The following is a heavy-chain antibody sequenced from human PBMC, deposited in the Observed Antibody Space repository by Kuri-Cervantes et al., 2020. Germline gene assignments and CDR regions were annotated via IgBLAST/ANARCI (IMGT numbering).Heavy chain of an antibody. CDR1: GGSISSYY. CDR2: IYTSGST. CDR3: ARVLIVRVTVTHALDI. D-gene: IGHD2-21*02. V-gene: IGHV4-4*07. J-gene: IGHJ3*02. Sequence: SETLSLTCTVSGGSISSYYWSWIRQPAGKGLEWIGRIYTSGSTYFNPSLKSRVTFSVDTSKNQFSLNLRSVTAADTAVYYCARVLIVRVTVTHALDIWGQGTLVTVSS.